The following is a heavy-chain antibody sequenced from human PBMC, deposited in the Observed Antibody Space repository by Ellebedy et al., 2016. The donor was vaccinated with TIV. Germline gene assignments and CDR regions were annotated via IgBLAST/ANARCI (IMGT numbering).Heavy chain of an antibody. CDR2: IYHSGST. CDR1: GGSISSGSYY. J-gene: IGHJ4*02. CDR3: ARVRYDILTGYPIFFDY. D-gene: IGHD3-9*01. Sequence: SETLSLTXTVSGGSISSGSYYWSWIRQPAGKGLEWIGYIYHSGSTYYNPSLKSRVTISVDRSKNQFSLKLSSVTAADTAVYYCARVRYDILTGYPIFFDYWGQGTLVTVSS. V-gene: IGHV4-30-2*01.